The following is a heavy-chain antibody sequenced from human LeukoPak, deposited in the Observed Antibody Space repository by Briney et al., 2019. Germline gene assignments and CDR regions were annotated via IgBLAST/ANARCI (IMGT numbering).Heavy chain of an antibody. V-gene: IGHV3-30*02. CDR1: GFTFSTSG. J-gene: IGHJ4*02. D-gene: IGHD2-2*01. CDR2: IRYDGSNK. Sequence: SGGSLRLSCAASGFTFSTSGMHWVRQAPGKGLEWVAFIRYDGSNKYYADSVKGRFTISRDNAKNSLYLQMNSLRAEDTAVYYCASPGGYCSSTSCPHYWGQGTLVTVSS. CDR3: ASPGGYCSSTSCPHY.